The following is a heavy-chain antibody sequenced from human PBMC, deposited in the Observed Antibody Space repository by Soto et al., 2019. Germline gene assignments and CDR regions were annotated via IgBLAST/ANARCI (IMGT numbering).Heavy chain of an antibody. D-gene: IGHD3-22*01. Sequence: QVQLQESGPGLVKPSGTLSLTCAVSGGSISSSNWWSWVRQPPGKGLEWIGEIYHSGSTHYNPSLKSRVTIAVDKSKNQSSLKLSSVTAADTAVYYCAREYAYYDSSGYREPQDFQHWGQGTLVTVSS. V-gene: IGHV4-4*02. CDR1: GGSISSSNW. J-gene: IGHJ1*01. CDR3: AREYAYYDSSGYREPQDFQH. CDR2: IYHSGST.